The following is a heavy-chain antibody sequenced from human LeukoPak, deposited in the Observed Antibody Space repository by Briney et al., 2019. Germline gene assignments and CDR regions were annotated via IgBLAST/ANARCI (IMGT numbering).Heavy chain of an antibody. CDR3: ARDQTPHGPWETHLVYGNAFDI. CDR1: GGSISSSSYY. CDR2: INYRGDT. V-gene: IGHV4-61*01. J-gene: IGHJ3*02. D-gene: IGHD5/OR15-5a*01. Sequence: PSETLSLTCTVSGGSISSSSYYWSWIRQPPGKGLEWIAYINYRGDTNYNPSLKSRVGISVDTLKNQLSLKVTSVTAADTAVYYCARDQTPHGPWETHLVYGNAFDIWGRGTMVTVSS.